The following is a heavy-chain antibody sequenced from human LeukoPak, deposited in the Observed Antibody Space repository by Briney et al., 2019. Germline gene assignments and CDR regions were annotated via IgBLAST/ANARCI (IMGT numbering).Heavy chain of an antibody. CDR2: IYHSGST. CDR3: ARVAAASYYYYYYMDV. Sequence: MTSETLSLTCTVSGGSISSGGYYWSWIRQPPGKGLEWIGYIYHSGSTYYNPSLKSRVTISVDRSKNQFSLKLSSVTAADTAVYYCARVAAASYYYYYYMDVWGKGTTVTVSS. CDR1: GGSISSGGYY. V-gene: IGHV4-30-2*01. J-gene: IGHJ6*03. D-gene: IGHD6-13*01.